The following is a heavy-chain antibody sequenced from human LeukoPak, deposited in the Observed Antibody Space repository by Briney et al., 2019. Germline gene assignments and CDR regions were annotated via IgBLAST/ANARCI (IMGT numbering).Heavy chain of an antibody. CDR2: ISTSGPTI. J-gene: IGHJ4*02. D-gene: IGHD6-19*01. V-gene: IGHV3-11*01. CDR3: ARSYPSYSSGPCDY. Sequence: GGSLRLSCAASGFTFRDYYMSGVRQAPGKGLEWVSYISTSGPTIYYADSVKGRFTISRDNAKNSLYLQMNSLRAEDTAVYYCARSYPSYSSGPCDYWGQGTLVTVSS. CDR1: GFTFRDYY.